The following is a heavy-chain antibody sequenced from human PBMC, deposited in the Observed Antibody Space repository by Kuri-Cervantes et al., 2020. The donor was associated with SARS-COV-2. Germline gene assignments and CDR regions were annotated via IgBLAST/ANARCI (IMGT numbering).Heavy chain of an antibody. J-gene: IGHJ4*02. CDR3: ARGGYYDSSGKHDY. Sequence: SETLSLTCTVSGGSISSHYWSWIRQPPGKGLEWIGYIYYSGSTNYNPPLKSRVTMIRDTSTSTVYMELSSLRSEDTAVYYCARGGYYDSSGKHDYWGQGTLVTVSS. D-gene: IGHD3-22*01. V-gene: IGHV4-59*11. CDR1: GGSISSHY. CDR2: IYYSGST.